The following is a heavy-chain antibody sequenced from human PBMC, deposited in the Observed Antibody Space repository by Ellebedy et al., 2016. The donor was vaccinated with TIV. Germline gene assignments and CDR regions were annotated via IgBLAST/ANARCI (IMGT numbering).Heavy chain of an antibody. CDR2: INSDERTT. J-gene: IGHJ4*02. Sequence: GESLKISCAASGFTFSNHWMHWVRPAPGKGLVWVSRINSDERTTEYADSVKGRFTISRDNAKNTLYLQMNSLRAEDTAVYYCARESGDEWELPLDYWGQGTLVTVSS. V-gene: IGHV3-74*03. D-gene: IGHD1-26*01. CDR1: GFTFSNHW. CDR3: ARESGDEWELPLDY.